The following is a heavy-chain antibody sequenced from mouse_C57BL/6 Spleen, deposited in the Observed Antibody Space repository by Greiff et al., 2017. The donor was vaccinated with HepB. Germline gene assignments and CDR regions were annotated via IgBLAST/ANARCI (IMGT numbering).Heavy chain of an antibody. J-gene: IGHJ3*01. D-gene: IGHD1-1*01. CDR2: ILPGSGST. CDR1: GYTFTGYW. V-gene: IGHV1-9*01. Sequence: VQLQQSGAELLKPGASVKLSCKATGYTFTGYWIEWVKQRPGHGLEWIGEILPGSGSTNYNEKFKGKATFTADTSSNTAYMQLSSLTTEDSAIYYCARRPNYYGSSAWFAYWGQGTLVTVSA. CDR3: ARRPNYYGSSAWFAY.